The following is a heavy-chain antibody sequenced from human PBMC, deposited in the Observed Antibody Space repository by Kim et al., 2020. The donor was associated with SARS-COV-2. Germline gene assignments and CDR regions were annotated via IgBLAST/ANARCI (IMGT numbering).Heavy chain of an antibody. J-gene: IGHJ4*02. V-gene: IGHV4-39*01. CDR2: IYYSGST. D-gene: IGHD6-6*01. CDR1: GGSISSSSYY. Sequence: SETLSLTCTVSGGSISSSSYYWGWIRQPPGKGLEWIGSIYYSGSTYYNPSLKSRVTISVDTSKNQFSLKLSSVTAADTAVYYCARLHSSSSEGYDYWGQGTLVTVSS. CDR3: ARLHSSSSEGYDY.